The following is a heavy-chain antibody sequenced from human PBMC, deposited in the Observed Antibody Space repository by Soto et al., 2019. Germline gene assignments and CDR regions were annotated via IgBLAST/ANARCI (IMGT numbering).Heavy chain of an antibody. CDR1: GGSISSYY. CDR2: IYYSGST. Sequence: PSETLSLTCTVSGGSISSYYWSWIRQPPGKGLEWIGYIYYSGSTNYNPSLKSRVTISVDTSKNQFSLKLSSVTAADTAVYYCARGRGYENEYFDYWGQGTLVTVSS. CDR3: ARGRGYENEYFDY. D-gene: IGHD5-12*01. J-gene: IGHJ4*02. V-gene: IGHV4-59*01.